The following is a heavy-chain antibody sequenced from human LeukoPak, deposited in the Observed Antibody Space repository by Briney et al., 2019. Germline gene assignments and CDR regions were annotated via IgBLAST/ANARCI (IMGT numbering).Heavy chain of an antibody. J-gene: IGHJ5*02. CDR2: MYSGAST. V-gene: IGHV3-53*01. Sequence: GGSLRLSCAASGFTVSSNYMTWVRQAPGKGLEWVSVMYSGASTYYADSLKGRFTISRDNSKNTLYLQMNSLRAEDTAVYYCARAGSTGWYGDWFDPWGQGTLVTVSS. D-gene: IGHD6-19*01. CDR3: ARAGSTGWYGDWFDP. CDR1: GFTVSSNY.